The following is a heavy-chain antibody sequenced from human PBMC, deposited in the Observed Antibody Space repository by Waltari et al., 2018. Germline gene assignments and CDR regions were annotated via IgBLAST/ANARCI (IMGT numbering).Heavy chain of an antibody. CDR3: AEAGLYVRDYYYDYSMGV. CDR1: GFNFSSYA. J-gene: IGHJ6*02. D-gene: IGHD3-16*01. V-gene: IGHV3-23*01. Sequence: EVQLLESGGGLVQPGGSLRSSCAASGFNFSSYAMSWVRQAQGRGLEWVSSISGSGAAIYYADAVKGRFTISRDNSKNTLYLQMISLRAEDTAVYYCAEAGLYVRDYYYDYSMGVWGQGTTVTVSS. CDR2: ISGSGAAI.